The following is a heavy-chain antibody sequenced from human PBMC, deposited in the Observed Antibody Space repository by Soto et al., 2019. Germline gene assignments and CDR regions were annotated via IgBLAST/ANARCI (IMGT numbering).Heavy chain of an antibody. CDR3: ARDMGSLSTADAFDI. D-gene: IGHD1-26*01. Sequence: PGGSLRLSCTASTFTFTDSSMHWVRQAPGKGLECVAVISYDGSNKYYSDSLQGRFTISRDNSKNTLYLQMNSLKTEDTALYFCARDMGSLSTADAFDIWGQGTVVTVSS. J-gene: IGHJ3*02. CDR2: ISYDGSNK. V-gene: IGHV3-30-3*01. CDR1: TFTFTDSS.